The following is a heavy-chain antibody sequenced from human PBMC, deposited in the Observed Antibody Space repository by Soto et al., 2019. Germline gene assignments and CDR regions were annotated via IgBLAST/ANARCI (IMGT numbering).Heavy chain of an antibody. CDR1: GFTFSDYY. V-gene: IGHV3-11*01. CDR2: ISSSGSTI. Sequence: QVQLVESGGGLVKPGGSLRLSCAASGFTFSDYYMSWIRQAPGKGLEWVSYISSSGSTIYYADSVKRRFTISRDNAKNSLYLQMNSLRAEDTAVYYCASPHDYSASDAFDIWGQGTMVTVSS. J-gene: IGHJ3*02. D-gene: IGHD4-4*01. CDR3: ASPHDYSASDAFDI.